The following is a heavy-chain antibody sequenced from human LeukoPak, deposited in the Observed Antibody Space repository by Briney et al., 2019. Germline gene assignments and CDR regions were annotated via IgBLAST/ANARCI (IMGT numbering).Heavy chain of an antibody. CDR3: ARDLPIAARPNAFDI. CDR1: GGSISSDGYY. J-gene: IGHJ3*02. Sequence: SETLSLTCTVSGGSISSDGYYWSWIRQPAGKGLEWIGRFYTNGSTNYNPSLKSRVTMSVDTSKNQFSLNLNSVTAADTAVYYCARDLPIAARPNAFDIWGQGTVVTVSS. D-gene: IGHD6-6*01. CDR2: FYTNGST. V-gene: IGHV4-61*02.